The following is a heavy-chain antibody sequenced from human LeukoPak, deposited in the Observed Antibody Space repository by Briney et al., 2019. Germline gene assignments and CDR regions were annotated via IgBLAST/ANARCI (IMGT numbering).Heavy chain of an antibody. J-gene: IGHJ4*02. CDR3: ARFGGSGWFFDY. V-gene: IGHV3-23*01. CDR2: ISGSGGST. Sequence: PGGSLRLSCAASGFTFSSYAMSWVRQAPGKGLEWVSAISGSGGSTYYADSVKGRFTISRDNAKNSLYLQMNSLRAEDTAVYYCARFGGSGWFFDYWGQGTLVTVSS. D-gene: IGHD6-19*01. CDR1: GFTFSSYA.